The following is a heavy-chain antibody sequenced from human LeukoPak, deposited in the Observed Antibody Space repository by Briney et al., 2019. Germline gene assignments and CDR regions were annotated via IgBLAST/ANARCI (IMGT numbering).Heavy chain of an antibody. CDR1: GFTFSSYA. CDR3: ARESGDGYNFNY. D-gene: IGHD5-24*01. V-gene: IGHV3-30-3*01. Sequence: GRSLRLSCAASGFTFSSYAMHWVRQAPGKGLEWVAVISYDGSNKYYADSVKGRFTISRDNSKNTLYLQMNSLRAEDTAVYYCARESGDGYNFNYWGQGTLVTVSS. J-gene: IGHJ4*02. CDR2: ISYDGSNK.